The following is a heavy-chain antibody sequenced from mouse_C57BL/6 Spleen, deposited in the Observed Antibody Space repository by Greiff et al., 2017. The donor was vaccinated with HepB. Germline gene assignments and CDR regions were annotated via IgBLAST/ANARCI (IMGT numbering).Heavy chain of an antibody. CDR1: GFTFSSYA. J-gene: IGHJ4*01. Sequence: EVKLVESGGGLVKPGGSLKLSCAASGFTFSSYAMSWVRQTPEKRLEWVATISDGGSYTYYPDNVKGRFTISRDNAKNNLYLQMSHLKSEDTAMYYGAREGWDDAMDYWGQGTSVTVSS. V-gene: IGHV5-4*01. CDR2: ISDGGSYT. D-gene: IGHD4-1*01. CDR3: AREGWDDAMDY.